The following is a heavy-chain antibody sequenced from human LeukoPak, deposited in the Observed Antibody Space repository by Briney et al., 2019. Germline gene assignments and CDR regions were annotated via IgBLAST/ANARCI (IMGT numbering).Heavy chain of an antibody. CDR1: GDSVCSNSAD. V-gene: IGHV6-1*01. D-gene: IGHD5-24*01. CDR3: ARGEGDGYVDH. J-gene: IGHJ4*02. CDR2: TYYRSKWYN. Sequence: PSQTLSLTCAVSGDSVCSNSADWNWIRPCTWRGLEWLGRTYYRSKWYNDSAVSVKSRITNNPDTSKNQFSLQLNSVTPEDTAVYYGARGEGDGYVDHWGQGTLVTVSS.